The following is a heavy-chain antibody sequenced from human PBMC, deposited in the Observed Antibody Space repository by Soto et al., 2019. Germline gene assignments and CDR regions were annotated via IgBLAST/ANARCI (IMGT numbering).Heavy chain of an antibody. V-gene: IGHV3-11*01. CDR2: IGSSDNII. D-gene: IGHD3-22*01. CDR3: ARDLGYYESSGYFDY. Sequence: GGSLRLACAASGFTFSDYYMSWIRQAPGKGLEWVSYIGSSDNIIYYADSVKGRFTISRDNAKNSLYLQMNSLRAEDTAVYYCARDLGYYESSGYFDYWGQGTLVTVSS. J-gene: IGHJ4*02. CDR1: GFTFSDYY.